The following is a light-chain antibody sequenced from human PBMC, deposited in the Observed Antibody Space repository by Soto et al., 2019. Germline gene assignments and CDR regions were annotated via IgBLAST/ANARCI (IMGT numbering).Light chain of an antibody. Sequence: QSALAQPASVSGSPGQSITISCTGTSNDIGLYNYVSWYQQHTGKAPKLIIYVVSSRPSGISNRFSASKSGNTASLTISGLQAEDEADYYCASYARGSTLVVFGGGTKLTVL. CDR3: ASYARGSTLVV. J-gene: IGLJ2*01. CDR1: SNDIGLYNY. CDR2: VVS. V-gene: IGLV2-14*01.